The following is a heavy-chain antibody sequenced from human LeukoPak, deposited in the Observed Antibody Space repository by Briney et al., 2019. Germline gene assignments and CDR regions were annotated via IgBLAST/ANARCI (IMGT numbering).Heavy chain of an antibody. CDR1: GGSISNNY. CDR3: ARASINYYDSSGHLYAFDI. J-gene: IGHJ3*02. CDR2: MYYSGST. V-gene: IGHV4-59*01. D-gene: IGHD3-22*01. Sequence: SETLSLTCTVSGGSISNNYWSWVRQPPGKGLEWIGYMYYSGSTNYSPSLKSRVTISVGTSKNQISLKLSSVTAADTAVYYCARASINYYDSSGHLYAFDIWGQGTMVTVSS.